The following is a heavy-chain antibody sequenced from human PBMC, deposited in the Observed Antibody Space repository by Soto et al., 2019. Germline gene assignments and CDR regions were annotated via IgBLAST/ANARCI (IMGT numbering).Heavy chain of an antibody. CDR2: IYTSGST. D-gene: IGHD6-19*01. V-gene: IGHV4-4*07. Sequence: PSETLALTCTVPCGSISRCYWSWFRQPAGKGLEWIGRIYTSGSTNYNPPLKSRGILSVDTSKNQFSLKLSCVTAADTAVYYCASGEYSSGWYNYWGQGTLVTVS. J-gene: IGHJ4*02. CDR1: CGSISRCY. CDR3: ASGEYSSGWYNY.